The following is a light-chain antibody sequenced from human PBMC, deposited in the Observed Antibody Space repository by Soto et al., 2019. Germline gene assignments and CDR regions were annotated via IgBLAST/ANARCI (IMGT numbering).Light chain of an antibody. CDR3: SSYTISSTTV. J-gene: IGLJ1*01. Sequence: QSALTQPASVSGSPGQSLTISCTGTSSDIGGYDFVSWYRQQPGKAPKLLIYEVSHRPSGVSSRFSASKSGNTASLTISGLQAEDEGDHYCSSYTISSTTVFGTGTKLTVL. CDR1: SSDIGGYDF. V-gene: IGLV2-14*01. CDR2: EVS.